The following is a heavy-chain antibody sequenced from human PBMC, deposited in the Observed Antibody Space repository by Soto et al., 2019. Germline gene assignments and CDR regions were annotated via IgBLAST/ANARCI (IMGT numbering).Heavy chain of an antibody. D-gene: IGHD3-22*01. J-gene: IGHJ3*02. V-gene: IGHV1-18*01. Sequence: ASVKVACKASGYTFTSYGIGWVRQAPGQGLEWMGWISAYNGNTNYAQKLQGRVTMTTDTSTSTAYMELRSLRSDDTAVYYCARDRGDSSGYYLDAFDIWGQGTMVTVSS. CDR3: ARDRGDSSGYYLDAFDI. CDR2: ISAYNGNT. CDR1: GYTFTSYG.